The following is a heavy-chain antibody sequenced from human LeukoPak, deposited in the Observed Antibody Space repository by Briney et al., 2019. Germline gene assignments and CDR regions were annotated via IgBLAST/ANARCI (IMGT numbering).Heavy chain of an antibody. V-gene: IGHV3-74*01. CDR1: GFTSSSYW. CDR3: ARGGGYSYGPGDH. CDR2: INSDGSST. Sequence: GGSLRLSCAASGFTSSSYWMHWLRQAPGKGLVWVSRINSDGSSTSYADSVKGRFTISRDDAKNTLYLQMNSLRVEDTAVYYCARGGGYSYGPGDHWGQGTLVTVSS. D-gene: IGHD5-18*01. J-gene: IGHJ4*02.